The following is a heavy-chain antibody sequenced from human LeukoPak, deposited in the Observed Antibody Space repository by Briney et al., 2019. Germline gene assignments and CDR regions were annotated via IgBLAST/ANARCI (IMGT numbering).Heavy chain of an antibody. Sequence: PSETLSLTCTVSGGSISSSSYYWGWIRQPPGKGLEWIGSIYYSGSTYYNPSLKSRVTISVDTSKNQFSLKLSSVTAADTAVYYCAEYYYDSSGYYPRYWGQGTLVTVSS. D-gene: IGHD3-22*01. CDR2: IYYSGST. J-gene: IGHJ4*02. CDR1: GGSISSSSYY. V-gene: IGHV4-39*01. CDR3: AEYYYDSSGYYPRY.